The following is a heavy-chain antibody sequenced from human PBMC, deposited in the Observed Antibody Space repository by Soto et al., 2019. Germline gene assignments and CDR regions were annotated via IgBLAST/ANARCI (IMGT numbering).Heavy chain of an antibody. CDR2: ITSSGTT. CDR1: GFTFSGNA. CDR3: AKRVRSLH. Sequence: GSLRISCAASGFTFSGNAMSWVRQAPGKGLEWVSSITSSGTTTYADSVKGGFTISRDNSKNTPYLQMNSLRAEDTAVYYCAKRVRSLHWGQGTLVTVSS. J-gene: IGHJ4*02. V-gene: IGHV3-23*01. D-gene: IGHD2-21*01.